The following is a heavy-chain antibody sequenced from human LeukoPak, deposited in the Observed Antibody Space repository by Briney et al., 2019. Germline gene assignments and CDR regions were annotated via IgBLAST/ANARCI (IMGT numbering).Heavy chain of an antibody. Sequence: PSETLSLTCAVYGGSFSGYYWSWIRQPPGKGLEWIGEINHSGSTNYNPSLKSRVTISVDTSKNQFSLKLSSVTAADTAVYYCARRYSSGPDYWGQGTLVTVSS. CDR2: INHSGST. D-gene: IGHD6-19*01. CDR3: ARRYSSGPDY. V-gene: IGHV4-34*01. J-gene: IGHJ4*02. CDR1: GGSFSGYY.